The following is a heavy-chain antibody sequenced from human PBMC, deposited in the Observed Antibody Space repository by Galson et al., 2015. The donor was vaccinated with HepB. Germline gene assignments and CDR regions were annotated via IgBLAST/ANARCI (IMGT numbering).Heavy chain of an antibody. CDR2: ISYDGSNK. D-gene: IGHD3-10*01. Sequence: SLRLSCAASGFTFSSYAMHWVRQAPGKGLEWVAVISYDGSNKYYADSVKGRFTISRDNSKNTLYLQMNSLRAEDTAVYYCARDRVLGWFGEPYYFDYWGQGTLVTVSS. V-gene: IGHV3-30-3*01. CDR1: GFTFSSYA. CDR3: ARDRVLGWFGEPYYFDY. J-gene: IGHJ4*02.